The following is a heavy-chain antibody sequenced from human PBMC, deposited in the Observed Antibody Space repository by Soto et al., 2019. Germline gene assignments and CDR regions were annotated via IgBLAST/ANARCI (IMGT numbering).Heavy chain of an antibody. V-gene: IGHV4-39*01. J-gene: IGHJ4*02. CDR3: ARQRTSVVHKAYFES. Sequence: PSETLSLTCTFTVDSINNRSYYWGWIRQPPGKGLEWIGSIYYSGSTYNNPSLKSRVSMSVDTSKNQFSLKLRSVTAADTALYYCARQRTSVVHKAYFESWGQGSLVIVSS. CDR2: IYYSGST. D-gene: IGHD4-17*01. CDR1: VDSINNRSYY.